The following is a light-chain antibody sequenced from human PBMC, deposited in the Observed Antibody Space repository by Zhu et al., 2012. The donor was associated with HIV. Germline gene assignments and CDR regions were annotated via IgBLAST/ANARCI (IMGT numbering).Light chain of an antibody. CDR2: DAS. CDR1: QSVSSY. Sequence: PGERATLSCRASQSVSSYLAWYQQKPGQAPRLLIYDASNRATGIPDRFSGSGSGTDFTLTISRLEPEDFAVYYCQQYNYSPRTFGQGTKVEIK. CDR3: QQYNYSPRT. J-gene: IGKJ1*01. V-gene: IGKV3-20*01.